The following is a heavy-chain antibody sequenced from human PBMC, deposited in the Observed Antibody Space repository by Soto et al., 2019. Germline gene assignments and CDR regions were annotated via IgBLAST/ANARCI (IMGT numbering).Heavy chain of an antibody. CDR2: IKSKSDGGTT. CDR1: GFTFTDAW. V-gene: IGHV3-15*07. J-gene: IGHJ4*02. Sequence: EVQLVESGGGLVKPGGSLRLSCAASGFTFTDAWMNWVRQAPGKGLEWVGRIKSKSDGGTTDYAAPVKGRFSISKDDSKNTVYLQMNSLKTEDTAVYYCTTDSPLDYWGQGTLVTVSS. CDR3: TTDSPLDY.